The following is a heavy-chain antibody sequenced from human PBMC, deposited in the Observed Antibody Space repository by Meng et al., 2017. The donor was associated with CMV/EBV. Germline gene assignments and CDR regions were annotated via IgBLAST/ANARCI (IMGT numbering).Heavy chain of an antibody. CDR3: ARRTMIDAFDI. J-gene: IGHJ3*02. CDR1: GGSISSYY. D-gene: IGHD3-22*01. Sequence: GSLRLSCTVSGGSISSYYWSWIRQPPGKGLEWIGYTYYSGSTNYNPSLKSRVTISVDTSKNQFSLKLSSVTAADTAVYYCARRTMIDAFDIWGQGTMVTVSS. V-gene: IGHV4-59*01. CDR2: TYYSGST.